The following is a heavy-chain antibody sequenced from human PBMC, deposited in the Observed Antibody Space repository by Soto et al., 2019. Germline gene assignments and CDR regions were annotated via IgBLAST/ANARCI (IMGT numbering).Heavy chain of an antibody. J-gene: IGHJ4*02. CDR2: INTYNGNT. CDR1: GYTFINYH. CDR3: ARGRYGDY. D-gene: IGHD1-1*01. Sequence: QVQLVQSGGEVKKPGASVTVSCKASGYTFINYHITWVRQAPGQGLEWMAWINTYNGNTNYAQKLQGRVTVTRDTSTSTAYMELMNLRSDDTAVYYCARGRYGDYWGQGALVTVSS. V-gene: IGHV1-18*01.